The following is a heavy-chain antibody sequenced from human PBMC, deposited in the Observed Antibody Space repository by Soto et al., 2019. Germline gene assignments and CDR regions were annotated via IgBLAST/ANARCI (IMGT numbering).Heavy chain of an antibody. Sequence: QVQLQESGPGLVKPSQTLSLTCTVSGGSISSGGYYWSWIRQHPGKGLEWIGYIYYSGSTYYNPSLKSRVTISVDKSTNQFSLQLSSVTAADTAVYYCARFGDCSGGRCSNWFDPWGQGTLVAVSS. CDR3: ARFGDCSGGRCSNWFDP. CDR2: IYYSGST. CDR1: GGSISSGGYY. J-gene: IGHJ5*02. V-gene: IGHV4-31*03. D-gene: IGHD2-15*01.